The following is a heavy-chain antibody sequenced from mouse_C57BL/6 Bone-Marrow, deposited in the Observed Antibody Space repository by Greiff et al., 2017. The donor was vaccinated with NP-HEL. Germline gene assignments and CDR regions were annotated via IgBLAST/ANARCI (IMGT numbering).Heavy chain of an antibody. J-gene: IGHJ4*01. CDR1: GFTFSSYA. CDR3: ARPAVVPVGY. CDR2: ISDGGSYT. D-gene: IGHD1-1*01. V-gene: IGHV5-4*01. Sequence: EVQVVESGGGLVKPGGSLKLSCAASGFTFSSYAMSWVRQTPEKRLEWVATISDGGSYTYYPDNVKGRFTISRDNAKNNLYLQMSQLKSEDTAMYYCARPAVVPVGYWGQGTSVTVSS.